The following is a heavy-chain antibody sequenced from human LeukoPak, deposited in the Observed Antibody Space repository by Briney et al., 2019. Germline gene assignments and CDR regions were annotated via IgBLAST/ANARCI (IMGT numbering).Heavy chain of an antibody. CDR2: ISYDGSNK. D-gene: IGHD6-19*01. CDR3: AKDRYASSGWYGGYYYGMDV. V-gene: IGHV3-30*18. J-gene: IGHJ6*02. Sequence: GGSLRLSCAASGFTFSSYGMHWVRQAPGKGLEWVAVISYDGSNKYYADSVKGRVTISRDNSKNTLYLQMNSLRAEDTAVYYCAKDRYASSGWYGGYYYGMDVWRQGTTVTVSS. CDR1: GFTFSSYG.